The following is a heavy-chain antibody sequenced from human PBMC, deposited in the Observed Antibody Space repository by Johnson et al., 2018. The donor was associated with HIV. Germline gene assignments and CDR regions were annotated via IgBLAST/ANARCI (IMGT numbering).Heavy chain of an antibody. J-gene: IGHJ3*02. D-gene: IGHD2-15*01. CDR2: LNWNAGST. CDR1: GFRFDDYG. CDR3: AKLLAYPPDAFDI. V-gene: IGHV3-20*04. Sequence: EVQLVESGGGVVRPGGSLRLSCEGSGFRFDDYGMNWVRQGPGGGLEWVSGLNWNAGSTGYADSVKGRFTISRDNSKNTLYLQMNSLRAEDTAVYYCAKLLAYPPDAFDIWGQGTMVTVSS.